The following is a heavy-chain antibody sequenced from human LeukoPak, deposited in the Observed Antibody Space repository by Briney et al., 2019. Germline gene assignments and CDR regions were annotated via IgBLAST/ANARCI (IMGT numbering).Heavy chain of an antibody. CDR2: IYSGGST. CDR3: VKSPGTAAGHWFDP. CDR1: GFTVSSNY. V-gene: IGHV3-66*01. D-gene: IGHD6-13*01. Sequence: GGSLTLSCAASGFTVSSNYMSWVRQAPGKGLEWVSVIYSGGSTYYADSVKGRFTISRDNSKNTLYLQMSTLRDEDTAVYYCVKSPGTAAGHWFDPWGQGTL. J-gene: IGHJ5*02.